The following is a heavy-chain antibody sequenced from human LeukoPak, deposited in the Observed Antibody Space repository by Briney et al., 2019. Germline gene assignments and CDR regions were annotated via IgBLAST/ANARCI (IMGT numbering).Heavy chain of an antibody. CDR3: ARFSSIAAAFDY. Sequence: SETLSLTCTVSGGSISSYYWSWIRQPAGKGLEWIGRIYTSGTTHYNPSLKSRVTMSVDTSKNQFSLNLSSVTAADTAVYYCARFSSIAAAFDYWGLGTLVTVSS. D-gene: IGHD6-13*01. V-gene: IGHV4-4*07. CDR1: GGSISSYY. CDR2: IYTSGTT. J-gene: IGHJ4*02.